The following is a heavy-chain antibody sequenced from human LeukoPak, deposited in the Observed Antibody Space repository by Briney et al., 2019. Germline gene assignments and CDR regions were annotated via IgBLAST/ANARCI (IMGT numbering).Heavy chain of an antibody. D-gene: IGHD2-21*01. CDR1: GFTLDNYN. J-gene: IGHJ6*03. V-gene: IGHV3-21*01. CDR3: TRFAEVYYYVDV. Sequence: GGSLRPSCAASGFTLDNYNFNWVRQAPGKGLEWVASIRSYSSYIHYADSVKGRVTISRDDAKKSLYLQMNSLRAEDTAVYFCTRFAEVYYYVDVWGTGTTVIVSS. CDR2: IRSYSSYI.